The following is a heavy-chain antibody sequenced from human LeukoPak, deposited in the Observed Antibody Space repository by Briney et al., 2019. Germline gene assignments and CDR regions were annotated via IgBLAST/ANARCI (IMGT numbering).Heavy chain of an antibody. CDR3: AREARGSNGYYYNY. Sequence: SETLSLTCTVSGGSITSYSWTWIRQPPGKGLEWIGDITYSGSTKYNPNLKSRATISADTSKKQFSLTLTSVTAADTAVYYCAREARGSNGYYYNYWGQGTLVTVSS. CDR1: GGSITSYS. V-gene: IGHV4-59*01. CDR2: ITYSGST. D-gene: IGHD3-22*01. J-gene: IGHJ4*02.